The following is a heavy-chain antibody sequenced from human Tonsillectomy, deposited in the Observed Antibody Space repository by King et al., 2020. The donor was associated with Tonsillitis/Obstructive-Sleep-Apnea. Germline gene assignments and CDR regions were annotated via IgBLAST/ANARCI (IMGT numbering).Heavy chain of an antibody. D-gene: IGHD3-3*01. V-gene: IGHV3-33*01. Sequence: VQLVESGGGVVQPGRSLRLSCAASGFTFSSYGMHWVRQAPGKGLEWVAVIWYDGSNKYYADSVKGRFTISRDTSKNTLYLQMNSLRAEDTAVYYCAREMVTIFGVVRTESGFDYWGQGTLVTVSS. CDR3: AREMVTIFGVVRTESGFDY. CDR2: IWYDGSNK. CDR1: GFTFSSYG. J-gene: IGHJ4*02.